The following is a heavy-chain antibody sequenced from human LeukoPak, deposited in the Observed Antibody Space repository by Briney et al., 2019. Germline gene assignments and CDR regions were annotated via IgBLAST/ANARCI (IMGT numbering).Heavy chain of an antibody. V-gene: IGHV1-3*04. J-gene: IGHJ6*02. CDR3: AREVLDYGDSVGFGMDV. Sequence: GASVNVSCRTSGYTFTNYAMHWVRQAPGHRLEWMGWINTGNGHAKYLRKFQGRVTITRDTSASTAYIQLRSLRSEDTAVYYCAREVLDYGDSVGFGMDVWGQGTTVTVSS. D-gene: IGHD4-17*01. CDR2: INTGNGHA. CDR1: GYTFTNYA.